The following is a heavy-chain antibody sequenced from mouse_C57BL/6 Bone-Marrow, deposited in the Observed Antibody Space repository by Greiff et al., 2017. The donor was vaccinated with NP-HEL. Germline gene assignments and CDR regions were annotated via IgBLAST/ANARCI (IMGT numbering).Heavy chain of an antibody. CDR2: ISYSGST. Sequence: EVKLMESGPGLAKPSQTLSLTCSVTGYSITSYYWNWIRKFPGNKLEYMGYISYSGSTYYNPSLKSRISITRDTSKNQYYLQLNSVTTEDTATYYCARSGYIRYYAMDYWGQGTSVTVSS. CDR1: GYSITSYY. V-gene: IGHV3-8*01. CDR3: ARSGYIRYYAMDY. D-gene: IGHD2-14*01. J-gene: IGHJ4*01.